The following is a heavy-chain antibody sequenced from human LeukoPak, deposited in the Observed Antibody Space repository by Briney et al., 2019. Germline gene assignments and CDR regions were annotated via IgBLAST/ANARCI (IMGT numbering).Heavy chain of an antibody. CDR1: GSSISSGYY. V-gene: IGHV4-38-2*02. Sequence: SETLSLTCTVSGSSISSGYYWGWIRQPPGKGLEWIGSIYHSGSTYYNPSLKSRVTISVDTSKNQFSLKLSSVTAADTAVYYCARRRVLRFLEFDPWGQGTLVTVSS. J-gene: IGHJ5*02. CDR3: ARRRVLRFLEFDP. CDR2: IYHSGST. D-gene: IGHD3-3*01.